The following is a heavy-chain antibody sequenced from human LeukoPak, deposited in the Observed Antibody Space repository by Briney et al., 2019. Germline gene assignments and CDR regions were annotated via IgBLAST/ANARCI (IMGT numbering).Heavy chain of an antibody. V-gene: IGHV3-23*01. J-gene: IGHJ6*02. Sequence: GGSLRLSCAASGFTFSSYAMTWVRQAPGKGLEWVSAISGRGGSTYYAVSVKGRFTISRDNSKNTLYLQMNSLRAEDTAVYYCAKPAPGYYYYYYGMDVWGQGATVTVSS. CDR1: GFTFSSYA. CDR3: AKPAPGYYYYYYGMDV. CDR2: ISGRGGST.